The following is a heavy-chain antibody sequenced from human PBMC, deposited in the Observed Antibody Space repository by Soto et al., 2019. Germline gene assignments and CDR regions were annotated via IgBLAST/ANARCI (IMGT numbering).Heavy chain of an antibody. CDR1: GYTLTIYA. J-gene: IGHJ4*02. CDR3: ASGLYGDPY. CDR2: ISADNGNT. Sequence: ASVKVSCKASGYTLTIYAMHWVRQASGQRLEWMGWISADNGNTNYAQKLQGRVTMTTDTSASTAYMELRSLRSEDTAVYYCASGLYGDPYWGQGTLVTVSS. V-gene: IGHV1-3*01. D-gene: IGHD4-17*01.